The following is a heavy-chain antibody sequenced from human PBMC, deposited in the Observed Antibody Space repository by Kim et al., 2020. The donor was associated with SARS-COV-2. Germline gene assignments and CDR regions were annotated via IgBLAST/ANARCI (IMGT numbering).Heavy chain of an antibody. Sequence: SETLSLTCAVSGYSISNSDWWGWIRQPPGKGLEWIGYIYYSGSTYYNPSLKSRVTMSVDTSKNQFSLKLSSVTAVDTAVYYCARTLRSRGWHYAFDMWGQGTMVTVSS. V-gene: IGHV4-28*01. CDR2: IYYSGST. D-gene: IGHD3-22*01. CDR1: GYSISNSDW. CDR3: ARTLRSRGWHYAFDM. J-gene: IGHJ3*02.